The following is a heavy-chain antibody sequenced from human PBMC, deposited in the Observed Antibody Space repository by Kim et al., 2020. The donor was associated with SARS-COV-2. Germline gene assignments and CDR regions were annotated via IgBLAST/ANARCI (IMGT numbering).Heavy chain of an antibody. CDR3: GRALFGLRDY. J-gene: IGHJ4*02. CDR2: TRT. Sequence: TRTTNADTLKGRFTNSRDNAKNTLYLQMNSVTADDTAVYYCGRALFGLRDYWGQGPLVTVHS. D-gene: IGHD3-10*01. V-gene: IGHV3-74*01.